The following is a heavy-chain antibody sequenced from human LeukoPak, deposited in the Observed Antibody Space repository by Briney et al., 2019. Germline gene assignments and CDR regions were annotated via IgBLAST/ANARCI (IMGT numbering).Heavy chain of an antibody. CDR3: ARVSAASFDY. D-gene: IGHD6-13*01. CDR1: GGSISSYY. V-gene: IGHV4-59*01. Sequence: SETLSLTCTVSGGSISSYYWSWIRQPPGKGLEWIGYIYYSGSTNYDPSLKSRVTISVDTSKNQFSLKLSSVTAADTAVYYCARVSAASFDYWGQGTLVTVSS. CDR2: IYYSGST. J-gene: IGHJ4*02.